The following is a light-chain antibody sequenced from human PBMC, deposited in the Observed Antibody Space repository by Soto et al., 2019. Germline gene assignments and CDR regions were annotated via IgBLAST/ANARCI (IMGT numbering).Light chain of an antibody. V-gene: IGKV1-39*01. CDR2: RAS. Sequence: DIQVTQCPASLSASVRDRVTITCLASHNITSYQHRPQQKPGIAPNGLICRASSVQSGVPSRFSGSGSGTDFTLTISSLQPEDFATYYCHQRYRPPITFGQGTRLEIK. CDR3: HQRYRPPIT. J-gene: IGKJ5*01. CDR1: HNITSY.